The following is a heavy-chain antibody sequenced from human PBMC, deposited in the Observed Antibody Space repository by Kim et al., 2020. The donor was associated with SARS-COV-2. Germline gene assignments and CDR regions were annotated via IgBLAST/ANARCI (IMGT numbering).Heavy chain of an antibody. J-gene: IGHJ3*02. CDR2: FDPEDGET. V-gene: IGHV1-24*01. CDR3: ATDRVQGDVITMTPGSAFDI. D-gene: IGHD3-22*01. Sequence: ASVKVSCKVSGYTLTELSMHWVRQAPGKGLEWMGGFDPEDGETIYAQKFQGRVTMTEDTSTDTAYMELSSLRSEDTAVYYCATDRVQGDVITMTPGSAFDIWGQGTMVTVSS. CDR1: GYTLTELS.